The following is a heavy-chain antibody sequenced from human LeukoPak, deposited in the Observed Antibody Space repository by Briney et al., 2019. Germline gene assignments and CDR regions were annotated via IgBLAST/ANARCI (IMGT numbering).Heavy chain of an antibody. CDR2: ISSSSSTI. D-gene: IGHD3-9*01. J-gene: IGHJ6*02. Sequence: GGSLRLSCTASGFTFSSYSMNWVRQAPGKGLEWVSYISSSSSTIYYADSVKGRFTISRDNAKNSLYLQMNSLRAEDTAVYFCARVAHFDRGMDVWGQGTTVTVSS. CDR1: GFTFSSYS. V-gene: IGHV3-48*01. CDR3: ARVAHFDRGMDV.